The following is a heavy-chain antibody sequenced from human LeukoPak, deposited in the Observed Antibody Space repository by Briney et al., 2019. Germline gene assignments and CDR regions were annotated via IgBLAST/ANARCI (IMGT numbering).Heavy chain of an antibody. CDR3: AKEGDSGTYGFFDY. D-gene: IGHD1-26*01. V-gene: IGHV3-23*01. Sequence: GGSLRLSCAASGFTFGNYAMSWVRQAPGKGLEWVSSISGSRGCTHYADSVKGRVTISRDNSKNTLYLQMNSLRAEDTALYYCAKEGDSGTYGFFDYWGQGTLVTVSS. CDR1: GFTFGNYA. CDR2: ISGSRGCT. J-gene: IGHJ4*02.